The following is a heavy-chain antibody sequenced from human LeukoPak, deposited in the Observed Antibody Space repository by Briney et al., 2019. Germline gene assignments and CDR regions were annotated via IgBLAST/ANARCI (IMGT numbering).Heavy chain of an antibody. J-gene: IGHJ4*02. Sequence: GGSLRLSCAASGFTVSDYSMSWVRQAPGKGLEWVSAISGSGSYTDYADSVKGRSTISKDLSKNTLYMRMSSLRAEDTAVYFCAKRRYDSSGHFDSWGQGTLVTVSS. D-gene: IGHD3-22*01. CDR2: ISGSGSYT. V-gene: IGHV3-23*01. CDR1: GFTVSDYS. CDR3: AKRRYDSSGHFDS.